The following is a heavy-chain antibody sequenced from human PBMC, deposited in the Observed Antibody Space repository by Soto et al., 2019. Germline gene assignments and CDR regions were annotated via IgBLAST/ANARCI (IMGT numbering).Heavy chain of an antibody. D-gene: IGHD2-2*02. Sequence: QEQLVQSGGEVKKPGASVRVSCKASGYTFTKYGITWVRQAPGQGLEWMGWIGVYNGKTNYARKLQGRVIMTADTSASTAYMELRSLRSEDTDLYYCSRARYCTSPSCYNHYYYGMDIWGQGTTVSVSS. CDR2: IGVYNGKT. CDR1: GYTFTKYG. CDR3: SRARYCTSPSCYNHYYYGMDI. V-gene: IGHV1-18*04. J-gene: IGHJ6*02.